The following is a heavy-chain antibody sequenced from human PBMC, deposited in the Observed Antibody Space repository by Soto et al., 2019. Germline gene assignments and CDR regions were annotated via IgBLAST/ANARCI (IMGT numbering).Heavy chain of an antibody. CDR2: IYYSGST. V-gene: IGHV4-61*01. CDR1: GGSVSSGSYY. D-gene: IGHD3-3*02. J-gene: IGHJ4*02. Sequence: SETLSLTCTVSGGSVSSGSYYWSWIRQPPGKGLEWIGYIYYSGSTNYNPSLKSRVTISVDTSKNQFSLKLSSVTAADTDVYYCARESGHFPGYWGQGTLVTVSS. CDR3: ARESGHFPGY.